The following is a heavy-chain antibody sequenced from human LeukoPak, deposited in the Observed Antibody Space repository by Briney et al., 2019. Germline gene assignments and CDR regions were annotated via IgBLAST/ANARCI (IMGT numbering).Heavy chain of an antibody. Sequence: PSETLSLTCTVSGGSISSYYWSWIRQPPGKGLEWIGYIYYSGSTNYNPSLKGRVTISVDTSKNQFSLKLSSVTAADTAVYYCARDGGGTSLYYYYYGMDVWGQGTTVTVSS. D-gene: IGHD2-2*01. V-gene: IGHV4-59*01. J-gene: IGHJ6*02. CDR3: ARDGGGTSLYYYYYGMDV. CDR2: IYYSGST. CDR1: GGSISSYY.